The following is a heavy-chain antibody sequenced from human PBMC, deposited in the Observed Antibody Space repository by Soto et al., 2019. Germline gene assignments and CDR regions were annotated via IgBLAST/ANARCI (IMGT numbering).Heavy chain of an antibody. D-gene: IGHD6-13*01. CDR2: VYYSGST. CDR1: GGSISSYY. V-gene: IGHV4-59*08. J-gene: IGHJ6*02. CDR3: ARHGSSSWYPDYYYYGMDV. Sequence: PSETLSLTCTVSGGSISSYYWSWIRQPPGKGLEWIGYVYYSGSTNYNPSLKSRVTISVDTSKNQFSLTLSSVTAADTAVYYCARHGSSSWYPDYYYYGMDVWGQGTTVSVSS.